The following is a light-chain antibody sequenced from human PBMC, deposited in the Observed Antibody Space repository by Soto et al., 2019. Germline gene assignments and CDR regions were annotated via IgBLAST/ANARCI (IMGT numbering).Light chain of an antibody. CDR3: QQYNSSPWT. J-gene: IGKJ1*01. CDR2: EAS. Sequence: DIQMTQSPSTLSASVGDRVTITCRASQTIRSWLAWDQQKPGKAPKLLIYEASSLKTGVPSRFSGSGSGTEFTLTISSLQPDDFATYYCQQYNSSPWTFGQGTKVDIK. V-gene: IGKV1-5*03. CDR1: QTIRSW.